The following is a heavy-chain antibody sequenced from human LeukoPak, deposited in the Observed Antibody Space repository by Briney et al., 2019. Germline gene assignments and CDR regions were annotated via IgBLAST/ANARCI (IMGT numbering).Heavy chain of an antibody. CDR3: ARDRGYDWPYGAFDI. D-gene: IGHD5-12*01. V-gene: IGHV3-11*01. Sequence: GGSLRLSCAASGFTFSDYYMSWIRQAPGKGLEWVSYISSSGSTIYYADSVKGRFTISRDNAKDSLYLQMNSLRAEDTAVYYCARDRGYDWPYGAFDIWGQGTMVTVSS. J-gene: IGHJ3*02. CDR2: ISSSGSTI. CDR1: GFTFSDYY.